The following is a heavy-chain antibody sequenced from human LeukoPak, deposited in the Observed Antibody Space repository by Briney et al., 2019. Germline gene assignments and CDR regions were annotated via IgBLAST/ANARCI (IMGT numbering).Heavy chain of an antibody. J-gene: IGHJ3*02. CDR3: ARSYGSGSYGGAFDI. V-gene: IGHV5-51*01. D-gene: IGHD3-10*01. CDR1: GYFFTSYW. Sequence: GESLKISFKGSGYFFTSYWIAWVRPMPGKGLEWMGIIYPGDSDTRYSPSFQGQVTMSADKSISTAYLQWSSLKASDTAMYYCARSYGSGSYGGAFDIWGQGTMVTVSS. CDR2: IYPGDSDT.